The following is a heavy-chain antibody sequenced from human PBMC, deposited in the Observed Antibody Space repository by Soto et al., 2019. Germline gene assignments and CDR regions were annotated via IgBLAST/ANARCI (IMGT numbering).Heavy chain of an antibody. Sequence: GASVKVSCKASGGTFSSYAISWVRQAPGQGLEWMGGIIPIFGTANYAQKFQGRVTITADESTSTAYMERSSLRSEDTAVYYCARRVKRHYYYGMDVWGQGTTVTVSS. D-gene: IGHD1-1*01. V-gene: IGHV1-69*13. CDR3: ARRVKRHYYYGMDV. J-gene: IGHJ6*02. CDR2: IIPIFGTA. CDR1: GGTFSSYA.